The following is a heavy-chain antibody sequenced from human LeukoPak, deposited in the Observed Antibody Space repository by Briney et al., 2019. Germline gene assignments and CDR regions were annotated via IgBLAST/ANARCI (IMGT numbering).Heavy chain of an antibody. Sequence: PSETLSLTCAVYGGSFSGYYWSWIRQPPGKGLEWIGEINHSGSTNYNPSLKSRVTISVDTSKNQFSLKLSSVTAADTAVYYCARDCAGSTSCPDAFDIWGQGTMVTVSS. CDR2: INHSGST. CDR3: ARDCAGSTSCPDAFDI. D-gene: IGHD2-2*01. J-gene: IGHJ3*02. CDR1: GGSFSGYY. V-gene: IGHV4-34*01.